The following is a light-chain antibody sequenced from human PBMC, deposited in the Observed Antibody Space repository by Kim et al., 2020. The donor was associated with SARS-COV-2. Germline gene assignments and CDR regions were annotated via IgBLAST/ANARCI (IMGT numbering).Light chain of an antibody. Sequence: DIQMTQSPSSLSASVGDRVTITCRASQSISSYLNWYQQKPGKAPKLLIYAASSLQSGVPSRFSGSGSGTDFTLTISSLQPEDFATYYWQPSYSTPPTFGQGTKLEI. CDR1: QSISSY. J-gene: IGKJ2*01. CDR3: QPSYSTPPT. CDR2: AAS. V-gene: IGKV1-39*01.